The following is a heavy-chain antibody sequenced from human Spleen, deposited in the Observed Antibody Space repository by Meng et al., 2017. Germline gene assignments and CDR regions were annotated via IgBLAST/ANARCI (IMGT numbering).Heavy chain of an antibody. D-gene: IGHD2-21*02. V-gene: IGHV3-15*01. Sequence: GESLKISCAGSGFTFSNAWMSWVRQAPGKGLEWVGRIKSKTDGETADYAAPVKGRFTISRDDSQNTLYLQMNSLKTEDTGVYYCARVDGVVTGTLPFDSWGQGTLVTVSS. CDR1: GFTFSNAW. J-gene: IGHJ4*02. CDR2: IKSKTDGETA. CDR3: ARVDGVVTGTLPFDS.